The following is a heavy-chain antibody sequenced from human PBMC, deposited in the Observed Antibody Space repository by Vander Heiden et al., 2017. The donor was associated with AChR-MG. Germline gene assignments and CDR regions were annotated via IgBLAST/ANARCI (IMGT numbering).Heavy chain of an antibody. CDR1: GYSISSGYY. CDR3: ARDSSSIADY. CDR2: IYHSGST. J-gene: IGHJ4*02. D-gene: IGHD6-13*01. Sequence: QVQLQESGPGPVKPSETLSLTCPVSGYSISSGYYWAWIRQPPGKGLDWIGIIYHSGSTYYNPSLKSRVTISVDTSKNQFSLNLTSVTAADTALYYCARDSSSIADYWGQGTLVTVSS. V-gene: IGHV4-38-2*02.